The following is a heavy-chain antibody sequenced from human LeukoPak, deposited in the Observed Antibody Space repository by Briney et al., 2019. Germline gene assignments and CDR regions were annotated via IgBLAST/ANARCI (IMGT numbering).Heavy chain of an antibody. V-gene: IGHV3-30*18. CDR2: ISYDGSNK. CDR1: GFTFSSYG. Sequence: GGSLRLSCAASGFTFSSYGMHWVRQAPGKGLEWVAVISYDGSNKYYADSVKGRFTISRDNSKNTLYLQMNSLRAEDTAVYYCAKENYYYDSSGYYPNPPEYWGQGTLVTVSS. D-gene: IGHD3-22*01. J-gene: IGHJ4*02. CDR3: AKENYYYDSSGYYPNPPEY.